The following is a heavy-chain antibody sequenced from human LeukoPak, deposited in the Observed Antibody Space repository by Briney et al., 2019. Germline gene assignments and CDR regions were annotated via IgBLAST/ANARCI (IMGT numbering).Heavy chain of an antibody. CDR3: ARGQRHSYGTLPTFDY. D-gene: IGHD5-18*01. V-gene: IGHV4-34*01. J-gene: IGHJ4*02. CDR1: GGSFSGYY. Sequence: SETLSLTCAVYGGSFSGYYWSWIRQPPGKGLEWIGEINHSGSTNYNPSLKSRVTISVDTSKNQFSLKLSSVTAADTAVYYCARGQRHSYGTLPTFDYWGQGTLVTVSS. CDR2: INHSGST.